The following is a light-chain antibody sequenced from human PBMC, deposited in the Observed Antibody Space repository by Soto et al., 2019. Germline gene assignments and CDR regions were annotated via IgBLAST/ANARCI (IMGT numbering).Light chain of an antibody. V-gene: IGLV2-11*01. CDR2: DVT. CDR3: CSYAGGYIYL. Sequence: SVLTQPRSVSGSPGQSVSISCTGTGNXVGAYNYVSWYQQHPGRPPKLMIYDVTKWPSGVPERFSGSKSGNTASLTISGLQAEDEADYFCCSYAGGYIYLFGTGTKVTVL. J-gene: IGLJ1*01. CDR1: GNXVGAYNY.